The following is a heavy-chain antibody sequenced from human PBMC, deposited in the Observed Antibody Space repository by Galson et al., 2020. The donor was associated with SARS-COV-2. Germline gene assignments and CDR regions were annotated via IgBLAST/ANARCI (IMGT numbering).Heavy chain of an antibody. Sequence: GGSLRLSCSASGFMFRNYSMHWVRQAPGKGLEYVSAISSNGRTTYYTDSVKGRFTISRDNSKNTLFVQMTGLRGEDTAMYYCVKIISGNKGDDALDIWGQGTMVTVSS. D-gene: IGHD1-20*01. V-gene: IGHV3-64*05. CDR2: ISSNGRTT. CDR1: GFMFRNYS. J-gene: IGHJ3*02. CDR3: VKIISGNKGDDALDI.